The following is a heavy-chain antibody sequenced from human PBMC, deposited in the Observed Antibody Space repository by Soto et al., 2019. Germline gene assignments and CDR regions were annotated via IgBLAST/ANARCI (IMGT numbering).Heavy chain of an antibody. CDR1: GFTFSTYW. J-gene: IGHJ6*02. V-gene: IGHV3-7*01. CDR3: ARLYPGSGWPYHYYGMDV. CDR2: IKQDGGDT. Sequence: GGSLRLSCAASGFTFSTYWMSWVRQAPGKGLEWVAKIKQDGGDTYYVDSVKGRFTISRDNDESSVYLQMNSLRAEDTAVYYCARLYPGSGWPYHYYGMDVWGQGTTVTVSS. D-gene: IGHD6-19*01.